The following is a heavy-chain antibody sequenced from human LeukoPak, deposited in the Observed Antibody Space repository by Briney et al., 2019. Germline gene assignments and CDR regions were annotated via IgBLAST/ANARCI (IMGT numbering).Heavy chain of an antibody. CDR3: AKTIVVDYYDSSGYYPPPALDY. CDR1: GFTFSSYA. J-gene: IGHJ4*02. D-gene: IGHD3-22*01. Sequence: GGSLRLSCAASGFTFSSYAMSWVRQAPGKGLEWVSAISGSGGSTYYADSVKGRFTISRDNSKNTLYLQMNSLRAEDTAVYYCAKTIVVDYYDSSGYYPPPALDYWGQGTLVTVSS. V-gene: IGHV3-23*01. CDR2: ISGSGGST.